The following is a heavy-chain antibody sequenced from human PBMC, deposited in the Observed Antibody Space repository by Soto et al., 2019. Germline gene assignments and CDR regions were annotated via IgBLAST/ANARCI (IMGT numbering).Heavy chain of an antibody. CDR2: VKQDGSEK. D-gene: IGHD5-18*01. Sequence: EVQLVESGGGLVQPGGSLRLSCAASGFTFSTYWMTWVRHAPGKGLEGVAHVKQDGSEKYNVDSVKGRFTISRDNAKNSLNLQMNSPRAEETAVYYCARGGGHNDGRLTSVYWGQGILVTVSS. J-gene: IGHJ4*02. CDR1: GFTFSTYW. V-gene: IGHV3-7*05. CDR3: ARGGGHNDGRLTSVY.